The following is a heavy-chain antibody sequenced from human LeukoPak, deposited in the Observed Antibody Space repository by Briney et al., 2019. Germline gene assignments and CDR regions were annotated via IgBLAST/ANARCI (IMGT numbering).Heavy chain of an antibody. D-gene: IGHD2-15*01. V-gene: IGHV4-34*01. CDR2: INHSGST. Sequence: SETLSLTCAVYGGSFSGYYWSWIRQPPGKGLEWIGEINHSGSTNYNPSLKSRVTISVDTSKNQFSLKLSSVTAADTAVYYCASYHYSNDAFDTWGQGTMVTVSS. J-gene: IGHJ3*02. CDR1: GGSFSGYY. CDR3: ASYHYSNDAFDT.